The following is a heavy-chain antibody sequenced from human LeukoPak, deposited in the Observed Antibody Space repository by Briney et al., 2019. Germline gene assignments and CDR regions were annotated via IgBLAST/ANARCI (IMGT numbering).Heavy chain of an antibody. D-gene: IGHD2-15*01. V-gene: IGHV3-7*01. CDR2: IKQDGSEK. CDR3: ARSGPTCSGGSCYYRY. Sequence: SGGSLRLSCAASGFTFSSYWMSWVRQAPGKGLEWVANIKQDGSEKYYVDSVKGRFTISRDNAKNSLYLQMNSLRAEDTAVYYCARSGPTCSGGSCYYRYWGQGTLVTVSS. CDR1: GFTFSSYW. J-gene: IGHJ4*02.